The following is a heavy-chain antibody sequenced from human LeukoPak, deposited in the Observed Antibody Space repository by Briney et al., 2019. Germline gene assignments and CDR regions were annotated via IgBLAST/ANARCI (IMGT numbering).Heavy chain of an antibody. Sequence: MTSETLSLTCSVSGASTTSYYWNWVRQAPGKGLEWIGYIYSDGTTSYSPSLRSRVTISIVTSTNQFSLKLSSVTAADAAVYYCARDTRSYDTSGYYYFDYWGQGALVTVSS. CDR1: GASTTSYY. CDR2: IYSDGTT. V-gene: IGHV4-59*01. D-gene: IGHD3-22*01. CDR3: ARDTRSYDTSGYYYFDY. J-gene: IGHJ4*02.